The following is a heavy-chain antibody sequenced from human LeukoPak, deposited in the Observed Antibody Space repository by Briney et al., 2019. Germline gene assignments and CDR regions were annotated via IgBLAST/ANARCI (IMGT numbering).Heavy chain of an antibody. CDR3: ARDPYSSSSEGGYFDY. CDR1: GFTFSSYA. D-gene: IGHD6-6*01. V-gene: IGHV3-30-3*01. CDR2: ISYDGSNK. Sequence: PGRSLRLSCAASGFTFSSYAMHWVRQAPGKGLEWVAVISYDGSNKYYADSVKGRFTISRDNSKNTLYLQMNSLRAEDTAVYYCARDPYSSSSEGGYFDYWGQGTLVTVSS. J-gene: IGHJ4*02.